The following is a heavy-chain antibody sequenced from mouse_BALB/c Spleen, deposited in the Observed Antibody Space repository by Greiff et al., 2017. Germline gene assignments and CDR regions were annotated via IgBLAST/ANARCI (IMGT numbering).Heavy chain of an antibody. Sequence: EVMLVESGGGLVQPGGSRKLSCAASGFTFSSFGMHWVRQAPEKGLEWVAYISSGSSSIYYADTVKGRFTISRDNPKNTLFLQMTSLRSEDTAMYYCARAVVATGAMDYWGQGTSVTVSS. V-gene: IGHV5-17*02. CDR2: ISSGSSSI. CDR3: ARAVVATGAMDY. J-gene: IGHJ4*01. CDR1: GFTFSSFG. D-gene: IGHD1-1*01.